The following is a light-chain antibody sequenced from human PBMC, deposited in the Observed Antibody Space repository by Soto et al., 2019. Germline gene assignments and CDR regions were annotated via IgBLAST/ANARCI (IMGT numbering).Light chain of an antibody. Sequence: QSVLTQPPSASGTPGQRVTISCSGSSSNIGSNYVSWYQQLPGTAPRLLIYRNNQRPSGVPDRFSGSKSGTSASLAISGLRSEDEADYYCVARDDSLSGFVFGTGTKVTVL. CDR1: SSNIGSNY. CDR2: RNN. J-gene: IGLJ1*01. V-gene: IGLV1-47*01. CDR3: VARDDSLSGFV.